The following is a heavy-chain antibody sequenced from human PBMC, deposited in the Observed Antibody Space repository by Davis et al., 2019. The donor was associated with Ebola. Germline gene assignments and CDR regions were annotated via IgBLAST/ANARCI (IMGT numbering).Heavy chain of an antibody. CDR3: AREGGRYYDSSGYVFEI. J-gene: IGHJ3*02. D-gene: IGHD3-22*01. CDR1: GYRFTSYY. Sequence: ASVKVSCKASGYRFTSYYMHWVRQAPGQGLEWMGIINPITGGTSYAQNFQVRVNMTRDTSTSKVYMELSSLRSEDTAVYYCAREGGRYYDSSGYVFEIWGQGTMVKVSS. CDR2: INPITGGT. V-gene: IGHV1-46*01.